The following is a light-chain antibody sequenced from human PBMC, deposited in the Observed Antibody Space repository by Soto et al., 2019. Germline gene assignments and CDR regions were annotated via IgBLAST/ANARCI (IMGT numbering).Light chain of an antibody. CDR3: QSXXXXNHVV. CDR2: EDN. V-gene: IGLV6-57*03. CDR1: SGSIASNY. J-gene: IGLJ2*01. Sequence: NFMLTQPHSVSESPGKTVTISCTRSSGSIASNYVQWYQQRPGSAPTTVIYEDNQRPSGVPDRFSGSIDSSSNSASLTISXLKXXXXXXXXXQSXXXXNHVVFGGGTKLTVL.